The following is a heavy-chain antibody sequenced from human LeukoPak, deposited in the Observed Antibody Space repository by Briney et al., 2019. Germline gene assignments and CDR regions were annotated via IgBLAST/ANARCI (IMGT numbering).Heavy chain of an antibody. CDR3: AKVTPRYYYDSSGYFPDDAFDI. J-gene: IGHJ3*02. CDR1: GFTFSSYA. D-gene: IGHD3-22*01. Sequence: GGSLRLSCAASGFTFSSYAMSWVRQAPGKGLEWVSAISGSGGSTYYADSVKGRFTISRDNSKNTLYLQTNSLRAEDTAVYYCAKVTPRYYYDSSGYFPDDAFDIWGQGTMVTVSS. V-gene: IGHV3-23*01. CDR2: ISGSGGST.